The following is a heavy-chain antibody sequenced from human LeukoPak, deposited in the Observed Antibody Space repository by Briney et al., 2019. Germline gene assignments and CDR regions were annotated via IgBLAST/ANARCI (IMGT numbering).Heavy chain of an antibody. CDR2: ISDDGGKK. CDR1: GFTFSRYG. Sequence: PGGSLRLSCAASGFTFSRYGMHWVRQTPGKGLEWVALISDDGGKKYYADSVKGRFTISRDNSKNTLYLQMNSLRAEDTALYYCAKDLDHDYDDYGLDYWGQGTLVTVSS. V-gene: IGHV3-30*18. CDR3: AKDLDHDYDDYGLDY. D-gene: IGHD4-17*01. J-gene: IGHJ4*02.